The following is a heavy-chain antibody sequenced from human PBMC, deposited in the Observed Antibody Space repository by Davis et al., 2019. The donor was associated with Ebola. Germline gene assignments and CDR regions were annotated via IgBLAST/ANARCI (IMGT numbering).Heavy chain of an antibody. D-gene: IGHD1-7*01. Sequence: GESLKISCAASGFTFSSYSMNWVRQAPGKGLEWVSYISSSSSTIYYADSVKGRFTISRDNAKNSLYLQMNSLRAEDTALYYCAKETGPSVPWNYKYYYYYGMDVWGKGTTVTVSS. V-gene: IGHV3-48*04. CDR2: ISSSSSTI. CDR1: GFTFSSYS. CDR3: AKETGPSVPWNYKYYYYYGMDV. J-gene: IGHJ6*04.